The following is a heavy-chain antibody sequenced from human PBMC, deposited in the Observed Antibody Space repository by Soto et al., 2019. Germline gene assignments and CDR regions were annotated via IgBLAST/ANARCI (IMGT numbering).Heavy chain of an antibody. D-gene: IGHD1-1*01. CDR1: GFTFNNHA. Sequence: PGGSLRLSCGASGFTFNNHAMHWVRQAPGKGLEWVAVMSYDGRNKYYADSVKGRFTISRDNSKNTLYLQTNSVRADDTAVFYCARSRGYSNYYYYGMDVWGQGTTVTVSS. V-gene: IGHV3-30*04. J-gene: IGHJ6*02. CDR3: ARSRGYSNYYYYGMDV. CDR2: MSYDGRNK.